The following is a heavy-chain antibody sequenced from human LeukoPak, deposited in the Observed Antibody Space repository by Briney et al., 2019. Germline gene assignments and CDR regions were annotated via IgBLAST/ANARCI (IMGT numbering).Heavy chain of an antibody. D-gene: IGHD2-2*01. CDR2: INHSGST. CDR1: GFTFSSYA. V-gene: IGHV4-34*01. Sequence: PGGSLRLSCAASGFTFSSYAMSWIRQPPGKGLEWIGEINHSGSTNYNPSLKSRVTISVDTSKNQFSLKLSSVTAADTAVYYCARQKIVVVPAAILVWAFDIWGQGTMVTVSS. CDR3: ARQKIVVVPAAILVWAFDI. J-gene: IGHJ3*02.